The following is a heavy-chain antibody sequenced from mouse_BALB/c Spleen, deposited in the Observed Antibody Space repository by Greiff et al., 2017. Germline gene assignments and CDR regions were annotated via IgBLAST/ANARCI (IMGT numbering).Heavy chain of an antibody. D-gene: IGHD3-1*01. CDR3: ARNLRDWYFDV. Sequence: EVKLMESGGGLVQPGGSRKLSCAASGFTFSSFGMHWVRQAPEKGLEWVAYISSGSSTIYYADTVKGRFTISRDNPKNTLFLQMTSLRSEDTAMYYCARNLRDWYFDVWGAGTTVTVSS. CDR2: ISSGSSTI. CDR1: GFTFSSFG. V-gene: IGHV5-17*02. J-gene: IGHJ1*01.